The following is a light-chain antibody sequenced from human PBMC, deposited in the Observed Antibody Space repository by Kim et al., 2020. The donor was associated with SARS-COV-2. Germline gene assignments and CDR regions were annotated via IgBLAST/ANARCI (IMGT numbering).Light chain of an antibody. CDR2: DAC. V-gene: IGKV3-20*01. CDR1: QSVSSSY. CDR3: QQYDSSPYT. J-gene: IGKJ2*01. Sequence: GERAPRSSRASQSVSSSYLAWYPQTPGQAPRFLLYDACNRATGIPDRFSGSGSGTDFTLTSSTLEPEDFAVYYCQQYDSSPYTFGQGTKLEI.